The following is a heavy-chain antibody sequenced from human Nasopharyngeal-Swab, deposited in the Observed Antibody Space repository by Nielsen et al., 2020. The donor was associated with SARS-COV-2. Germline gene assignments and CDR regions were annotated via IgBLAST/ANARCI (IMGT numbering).Heavy chain of an antibody. CDR3: ARGTSLIWGGTGLWFNP. Sequence: GESLKISCAASGFTFSSYAMSWVRQAPGKGLEWVSSISGSGDSTYYADSVKGRFTISRHNSNNTLYLQMNSLRPDDTAVYYCARGTSLIWGGTGLWFNPWGQGTLVTVSS. J-gene: IGHJ5*02. CDR1: GFTFSSYA. V-gene: IGHV3-23*01. CDR2: ISGSGDST. D-gene: IGHD3-3*01.